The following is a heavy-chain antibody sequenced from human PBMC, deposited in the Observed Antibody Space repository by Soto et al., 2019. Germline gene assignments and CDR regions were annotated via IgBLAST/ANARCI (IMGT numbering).Heavy chain of an antibody. D-gene: IGHD2-15*01. J-gene: IGHJ3*02. V-gene: IGHV3-23*01. CDR3: VKGYWKGDSCYSFTFDI. CDR2: ISGSGGSI. Sequence: PGGSLRLSCAASGFTFSTYAMNWVRQAPGNGLEWVSAISGSGGSIHYADSVKGRFTISRDNSKNTLYLQMNSLRDEDTAVYHCVKGYWKGDSCYSFTFDIWGQGTMVT. CDR1: GFTFSTYA.